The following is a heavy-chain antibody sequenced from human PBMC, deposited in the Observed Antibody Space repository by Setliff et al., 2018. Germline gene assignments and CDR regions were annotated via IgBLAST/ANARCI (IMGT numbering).Heavy chain of an antibody. D-gene: IGHD5-12*01. V-gene: IGHV5-51*01. J-gene: IGHJ4*02. CDR3: ARTLRYGGYLLAY. CDR2: IYPGDSDT. CDR1: GYSFTSYW. Sequence: PGESLKISCKGSGYSFTSYWIAWVRQMPGKGLEWMGIIYPGDSDTRYSPSFQGHVTISADKSTRTAYLQWNRLKASDTAIYYCARTLRYGGYLLAYWGQGTLVTVSS.